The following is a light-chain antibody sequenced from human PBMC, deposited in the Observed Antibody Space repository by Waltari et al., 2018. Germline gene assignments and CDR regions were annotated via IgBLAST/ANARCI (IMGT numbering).Light chain of an antibody. CDR1: NIESKN. Sequence: SYVLTQPPSVSVAPGKPASITCGGNNIESKNVHWYQQKPGQAPLLVISYDSDRPSGIPERFSGSNSGNTATLTISRVEAGDEADYYCQVWDANTDPGVFGTGTEVTVL. V-gene: IGLV3-21*04. CDR3: QVWDANTDPGV. J-gene: IGLJ1*01. CDR2: YDS.